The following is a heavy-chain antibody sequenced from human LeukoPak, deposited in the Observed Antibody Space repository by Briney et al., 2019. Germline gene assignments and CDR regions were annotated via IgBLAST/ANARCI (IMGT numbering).Heavy chain of an antibody. CDR2: ISAYNGNT. CDR3: ARLYYYGSRSYPPTWWFDP. J-gene: IGHJ5*02. Sequence: VASVKVSCKASGYTFTSYGISWVRQAPGQGLEWMGWISAYNGNTNYAQKLQGRVTMTTDTSTSTTYMELRSLRSDDTAVYYCARLYYYGSRSYPPTWWFDPWGQGTLVTVSS. V-gene: IGHV1-18*01. CDR1: GYTFTSYG. D-gene: IGHD3-10*01.